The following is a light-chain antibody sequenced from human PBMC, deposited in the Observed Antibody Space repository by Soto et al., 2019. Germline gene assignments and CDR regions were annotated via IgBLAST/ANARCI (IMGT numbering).Light chain of an antibody. J-gene: IGLJ2*01. Sequence: FMLTQPHSVSESPGKTVTISCTRSSGSIASNYVQWYQQRPGSAHTTVIYEDNQRPSGVPDRFSGSIDSSSNSASLTISGLKTEDEADYYCQSYDSSNHVVFGGGTQLTVL. V-gene: IGLV6-57*04. CDR2: EDN. CDR1: SGSIASNY. CDR3: QSYDSSNHVV.